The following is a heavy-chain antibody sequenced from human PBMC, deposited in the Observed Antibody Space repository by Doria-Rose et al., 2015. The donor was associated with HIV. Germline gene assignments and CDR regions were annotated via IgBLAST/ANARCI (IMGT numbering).Heavy chain of an antibody. CDR1: GGAFSSYA. D-gene: IGHD3-10*01. J-gene: IGHJ6*02. Sequence: VKVSCKASGGAFSSYAITWVRQAPGQGLEWMGGLIPMFDTANYAQIFQGRVTITAGESTSTAYMELSSLRSEDTAVYYCARERSDGMDVWGQGTTVTVSS. CDR3: ARERSDGMDV. CDR2: LIPMFDTA. V-gene: IGHV1-69*01.